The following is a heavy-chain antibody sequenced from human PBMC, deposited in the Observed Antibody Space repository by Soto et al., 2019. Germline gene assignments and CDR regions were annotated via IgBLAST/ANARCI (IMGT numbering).Heavy chain of an antibody. CDR3: ARSSSWYGRDFDY. D-gene: IGHD6-13*01. CDR1: GGSFSGYY. J-gene: IGHJ4*02. CDR2: INHSGST. V-gene: IGHV4-34*01. Sequence: KPSETLSLTCAVYGGSFSGYYWSWIRQPPGKGLEWIGEINHSGSTNYNPSLKSRVAISVDTSKNQFSLKLSSVTAADTAVYYCARSSSWYGRDFDYWGQGTLVTSPQ.